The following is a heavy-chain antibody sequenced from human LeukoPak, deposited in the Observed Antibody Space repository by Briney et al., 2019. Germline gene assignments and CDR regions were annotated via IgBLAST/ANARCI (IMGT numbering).Heavy chain of an antibody. D-gene: IGHD2-21*02. V-gene: IGHV3-23*01. CDR1: GFTFSSYS. CDR3: AKEPRHCGGDCFPLLDY. Sequence: PGGSLRLSCAASGFTFSSYSMSWVRQAPGKGLEWVSLISGSGGSTYYADSVKGRFTISRDNSKNTLYLQMNSLRAEDTAVFYCAKEPRHCGGDCFPLLDYWGQGTLVTVSS. J-gene: IGHJ4*02. CDR2: ISGSGGST.